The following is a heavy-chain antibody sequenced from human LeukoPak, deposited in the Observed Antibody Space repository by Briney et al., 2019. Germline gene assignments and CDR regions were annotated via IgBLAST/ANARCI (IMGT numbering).Heavy chain of an antibody. CDR1: GYSFTSYD. J-gene: IGHJ4*02. D-gene: IGHD6-19*01. CDR3: ARGLAVAGTGY. Sequence: ASVKVSCKASGYSFTSYDLSWVRQATGQGLEWMGWMNPNSGNTGYAQKFQGRVTMTRDTSISTAYMELTSLTSEDTAIYCCARGLAVAGTGYWGQGTLVTVSS. V-gene: IGHV1-8*01. CDR2: MNPNSGNT.